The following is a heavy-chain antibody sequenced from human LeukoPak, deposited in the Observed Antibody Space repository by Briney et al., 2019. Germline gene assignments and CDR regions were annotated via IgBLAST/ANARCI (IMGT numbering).Heavy chain of an antibody. V-gene: IGHV3-7*01. CDR2: IKQDGSEK. CDR1: GFTFSSYW. Sequence: GGSLRLSCAASGFTFSSYWMSWVRQAPGKGLEWVANIKQDGSEKYYVDSVKGRFAISRDNAKNSLYLQMNSLRAEDTAVYYCARGLMTTVQYWFDPWGQGTLVTVSS. D-gene: IGHD4-17*01. CDR3: ARGLMTTVQYWFDP. J-gene: IGHJ5*02.